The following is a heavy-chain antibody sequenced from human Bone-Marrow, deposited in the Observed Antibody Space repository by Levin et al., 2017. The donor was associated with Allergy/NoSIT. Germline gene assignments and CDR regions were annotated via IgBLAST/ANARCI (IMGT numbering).Heavy chain of an antibody. V-gene: IGHV3-30*18. D-gene: IGHD4-17*01. CDR2: ISYDGSHE. CDR1: GFTFSSYG. Sequence: GGSLRLSCAASGFTFSSYGMHWVRLAPGKGLEWVAVISYDGSHEYYADSVKGRFTISRDNSKKTLFLQMNSLRAEDTAVYYCAQGSHDYGDARDYYYYYIDVWGKGTTVTVSS. J-gene: IGHJ6*03. CDR3: AQGSHDYGDARDYYYYYIDV.